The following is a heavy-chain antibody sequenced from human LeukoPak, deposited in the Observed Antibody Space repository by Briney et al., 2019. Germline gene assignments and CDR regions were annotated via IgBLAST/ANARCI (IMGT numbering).Heavy chain of an antibody. CDR2: IRYDGSNK. Sequence: GGSLRLSCAASGFTFSSYGMHWVRQAPGKGLERVAFIRYDGSNKYYADSVKGRFTISRDNSKNTLYLQMNSLRAEDTAVYYCARVRYGDSPFDYWGQGTLVTVSS. V-gene: IGHV3-30*02. CDR3: ARVRYGDSPFDY. D-gene: IGHD4-17*01. J-gene: IGHJ4*02. CDR1: GFTFSSYG.